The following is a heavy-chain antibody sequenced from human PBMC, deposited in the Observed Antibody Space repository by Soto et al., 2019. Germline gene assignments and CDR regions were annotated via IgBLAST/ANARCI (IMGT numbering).Heavy chain of an antibody. J-gene: IGHJ6*02. CDR2: IIPIFGTA. D-gene: IGHD1-1*01. CDR1: GGTINTYS. CDR3: ARVGPDTTVAPSLDV. V-gene: IGHV1-69*06. Sequence: SVKVSCKASGGTINTYSINWVRQAPGQGLEWMGGIIPIFGTANYAQKFQGRITITADTSISTAYMELNRLTSDDTAVYYCARVGPDTTVAPSLDVWGQGTSVTVSS.